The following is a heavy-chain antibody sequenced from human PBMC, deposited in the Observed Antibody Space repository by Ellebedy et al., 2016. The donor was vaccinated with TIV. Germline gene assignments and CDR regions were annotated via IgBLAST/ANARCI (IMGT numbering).Heavy chain of an antibody. CDR1: GGSISSSSYY. D-gene: IGHD1-26*01. J-gene: IGHJ3*02. CDR3: ARLWKRRIVGEKARAFDI. Sequence: GSLRLXXTVSGGSISSSSYYWGWIRQPPGKGLEWIGSIYYSGSTYYNPSLKSRVTISVDTSKNQFSLKLSSVTAADTAVYYCARLWKRRIVGEKARAFDIWGQGTMVTVSS. V-gene: IGHV4-39*01. CDR2: IYYSGST.